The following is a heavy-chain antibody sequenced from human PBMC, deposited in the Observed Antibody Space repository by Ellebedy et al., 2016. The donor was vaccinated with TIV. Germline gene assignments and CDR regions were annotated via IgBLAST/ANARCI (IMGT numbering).Heavy chain of an antibody. V-gene: IGHV3-30*18. J-gene: IGHJ4*02. CDR1: GFTFSNYG. Sequence: GESLKISCAASGFTFSNYGMHWVRQAPGKGLEWVAVISYDGNNKYYADSVRGRFTLSRDNSKNTLSLQMNSLRPEDTAVYYCAKDLSGLGFVGGFDYWGQGTLVTVSS. D-gene: IGHD2-15*01. CDR2: ISYDGNNK. CDR3: AKDLSGLGFVGGFDY.